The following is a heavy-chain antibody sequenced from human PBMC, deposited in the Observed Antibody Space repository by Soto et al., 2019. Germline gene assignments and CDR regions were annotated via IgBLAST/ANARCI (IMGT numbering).Heavy chain of an antibody. CDR2: LAYDGNNK. Sequence: GGSLRLSCAASGFAFSSYAMHWVRQAPGKGLEWVAVLAYDGNNKYYADSVKGRFTISRDNSKNTLYLQMNSLRAEDTAVYYCARDLRGNYYDSSGYLEVWGQGTLVTVSS. V-gene: IGHV3-30*04. CDR3: ARDLRGNYYDSSGYLEV. D-gene: IGHD3-22*01. J-gene: IGHJ4*02. CDR1: GFAFSSYA.